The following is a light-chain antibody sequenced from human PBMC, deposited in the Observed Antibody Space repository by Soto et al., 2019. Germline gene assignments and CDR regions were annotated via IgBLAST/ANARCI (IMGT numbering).Light chain of an antibody. Sequence: DIQVTQPPSSLSSSVGDRVTITWRASENVDRYVNWYQQIPGKAPSLLISAASTLQSGVPSRFRGSGSVTTFTLNIDSLQPEDFAMYYCQQTYSTPPTFGQGTKVDI. CDR1: ENVDRY. J-gene: IGKJ1*01. CDR2: AAS. V-gene: IGKV1-39*01. CDR3: QQTYSTPPT.